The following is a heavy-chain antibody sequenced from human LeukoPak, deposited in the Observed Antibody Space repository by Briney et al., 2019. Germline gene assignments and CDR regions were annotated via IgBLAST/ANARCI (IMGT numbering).Heavy chain of an antibody. CDR1: GFSFSTFG. D-gene: IGHD6-19*01. CDR3: AKVDPPIAVGAPGDAFDL. Sequence: GDSAKLSCTASGFSFSTFGMTWVRQAPGQGLEWMGWISPYDDSTAYGQKFEGRVTMTRDTSTNTAYMELRSLTSDDTALYYCAKVDPPIAVGAPGDAFDLWGQGTMVIVSS. J-gene: IGHJ3*01. V-gene: IGHV1-18*01. CDR2: ISPYDDST.